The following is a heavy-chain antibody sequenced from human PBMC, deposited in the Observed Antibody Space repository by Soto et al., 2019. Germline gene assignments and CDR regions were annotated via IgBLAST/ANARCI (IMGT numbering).Heavy chain of an antibody. D-gene: IGHD2-2*01. V-gene: IGHV3-9*01. CDR1: GFTFDDYA. Sequence: GGSLRLSCAASGFTFDDYAMHWVRQAPGKGLEWVSGISWNSGSIGYADSVKGRFTISRDNAKNSLYLQMNSLRAEDTALYYCAKDIHLIVPGPMSMAVWGKGTTVTVSS. CDR3: AKDIHLIVPGPMSMAV. J-gene: IGHJ6*03. CDR2: ISWNSGSI.